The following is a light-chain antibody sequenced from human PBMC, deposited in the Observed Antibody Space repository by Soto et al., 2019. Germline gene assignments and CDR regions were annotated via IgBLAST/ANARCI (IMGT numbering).Light chain of an antibody. Sequence: DIQLTQSPSTLSASIGDRVTITCRASQSINRWLAWYQQKPRKAPKLLIYDASSLESGVPSRFSGSGSGTDFTLTITSLQPDDFATYYCQHPRWTFGQGTKVEIK. CDR1: QSINRW. V-gene: IGKV1-5*01. J-gene: IGKJ1*01. CDR3: QHPRWT. CDR2: DAS.